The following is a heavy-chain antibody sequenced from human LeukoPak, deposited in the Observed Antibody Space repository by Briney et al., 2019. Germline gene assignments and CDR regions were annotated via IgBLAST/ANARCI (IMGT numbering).Heavy chain of an antibody. CDR2: ISGSGSTI. J-gene: IGHJ4*02. V-gene: IGHV3-11*04. Sequence: PSETLSLTCTVSGGSISSGSYYCSWIRQPAGKGLELVSYISGSGSTIYYADSVKGRFTISRDNAKNSLYLQMNSLRAEDTAVYYCARAPNGYYYDSSGYRSHFDYWGQGTLVTVSS. CDR3: ARAPNGYYYDSSGYRSHFDY. D-gene: IGHD3-22*01. CDR1: GGSISSGSYY.